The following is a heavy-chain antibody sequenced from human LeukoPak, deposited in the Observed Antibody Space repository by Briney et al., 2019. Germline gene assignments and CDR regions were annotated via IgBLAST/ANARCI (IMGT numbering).Heavy chain of an antibody. CDR3: ARDSYGDANFDS. Sequence: GGSLRLSCAASGFIFSDYSMRWIRQAPTKGLECVSYISGSGSTIYYADSVKGRFTISRDNAKNSLYLQMNSLRAEDTAVYYCARDSYGDANFDSWGQGTLVTVSS. CDR2: ISGSGSTI. D-gene: IGHD4-17*01. CDR1: GFIFSDYS. V-gene: IGHV3-11*01. J-gene: IGHJ4*02.